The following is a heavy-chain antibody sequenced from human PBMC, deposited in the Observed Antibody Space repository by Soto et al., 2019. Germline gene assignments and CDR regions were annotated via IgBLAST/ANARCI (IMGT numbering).Heavy chain of an antibody. CDR1: GFIFGNYM. J-gene: IGHJ3*02. Sequence: EVQLLESGGGLVQPGASLRLSCAFSGFIFGNYMMNWVRQAPGKGLEWVSTIRDGGERTYYADSVKGRFTISRENSKNTVYSKMDLQVDMNTPVDYCAPDVYCIGGSCHYDAFDTRGQGTMVTVSS. CDR2: IRDGGERT. CDR3: APDVYCIGGSCHYDAFDT. V-gene: IGHV3-23*01. D-gene: IGHD2-15*01.